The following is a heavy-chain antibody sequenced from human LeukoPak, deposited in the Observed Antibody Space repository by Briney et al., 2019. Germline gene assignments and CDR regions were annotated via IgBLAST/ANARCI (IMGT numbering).Heavy chain of an antibody. D-gene: IGHD1-26*01. J-gene: IGHJ4*02. V-gene: IGHV3-23*01. CDR1: RFSFNSYG. CDR2: ISGSGGST. CDR3: AKDGAVGATYLDY. Sequence: GGSLRLSCAASRFSFNSYGMSWVRQAPGKGLEWVSAISGSGGSTYYADSVKGRFTISRDNSKNTLYLQMNSLRAEDTAVYYCAKDGAVGATYLDYWGQGTLVTVSS.